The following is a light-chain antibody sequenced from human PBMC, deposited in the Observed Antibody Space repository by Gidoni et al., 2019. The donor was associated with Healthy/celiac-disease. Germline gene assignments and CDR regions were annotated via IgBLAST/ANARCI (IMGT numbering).Light chain of an antibody. Sequence: QSVLTQPPSVSGAPGQRVTISCTGSSSNIGAGYDVHWYQQLPGTAPKLFIYGNSNRPSGVPDRFSGSKSVTSASLAITGLQAEDEADYYGQSYDSSLSGWVFGGGTKLTV. V-gene: IGLV1-40*01. J-gene: IGLJ3*02. CDR2: GNS. CDR1: SSNIGAGYD. CDR3: QSYDSSLSGWV.